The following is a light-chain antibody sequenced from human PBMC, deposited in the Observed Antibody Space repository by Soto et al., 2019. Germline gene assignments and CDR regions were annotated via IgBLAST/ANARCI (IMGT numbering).Light chain of an antibody. CDR2: GAS. V-gene: IGKV3D-15*01. CDR3: QHYTRSSEA. J-gene: IGKJ1*01. Sequence: EILVTQSPATLSVSPGERATLSCRASQSVSSNLAWYKQQPGQAPRLLIYGASTRATGIPDRCSGSGAGTEFTLTIISLTPYDFETYYCQHYTRSSEAFGQGTNVYIK. CDR1: QSVSSN.